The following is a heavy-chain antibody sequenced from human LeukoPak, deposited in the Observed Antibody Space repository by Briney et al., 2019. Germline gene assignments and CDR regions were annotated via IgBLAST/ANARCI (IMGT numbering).Heavy chain of an antibody. V-gene: IGHV1-18*01. CDR3: ARDYYDSSGSIPAQFDY. D-gene: IGHD3-22*01. Sequence: ASVKVSCKASGYTFTSYGISWVRQAPGQGLEWMGWISAYNGNTNYAQKLQGRVTMTTDTSTSTVYMELSSLRSEDTAVYYCARDYYDSSGSIPAQFDYWGQGTLVTVSS. CDR2: ISAYNGNT. J-gene: IGHJ4*02. CDR1: GYTFTSYG.